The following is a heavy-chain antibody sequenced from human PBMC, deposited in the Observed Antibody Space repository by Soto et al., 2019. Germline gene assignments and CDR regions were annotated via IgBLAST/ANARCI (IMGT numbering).Heavy chain of an antibody. CDR3: AHRLPGPSGYDV. D-gene: IGHD6-13*01. Sequence: QITLKESGPTLVKPTQTLTLTCTFSGFSLTSGVVGVGWIRQPPGEALEWLALIYCNDEQYYNPSLRNRLTITRDTYKNQVVLTMTNMDPVDTATYYCAHRLPGPSGYDVWGQGTTVTVSS. J-gene: IGHJ6*02. CDR1: GFSLTSGVVG. V-gene: IGHV2-5*01. CDR2: IYCNDEQ.